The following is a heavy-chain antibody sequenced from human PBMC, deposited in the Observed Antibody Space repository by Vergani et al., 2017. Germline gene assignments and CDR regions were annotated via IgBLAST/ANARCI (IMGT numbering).Heavy chain of an antibody. D-gene: IGHD2-2*01. CDR1: GFTFNHYA. J-gene: IGHJ1*01. CDR3: ASGVPGYQLATQYFQH. V-gene: IGHV3-23*01. CDR2: ISGSGGST. Sequence: EVQLLESGGDLVQPGGSLRLSCAASGFTFNHYAMNWVRQAPGKGLEWVSGISGSGGSTYYAGSVKGRFTISRDSSKNTLYLQMNSLSAGDTAVYYCASGVPGYQLATQYFQHWGQGTLVTVSS.